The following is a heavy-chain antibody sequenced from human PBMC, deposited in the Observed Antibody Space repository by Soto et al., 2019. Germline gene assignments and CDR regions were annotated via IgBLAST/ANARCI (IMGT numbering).Heavy chain of an antibody. D-gene: IGHD1-7*01. CDR2: INAGNGNT. Sequence: GASVKVSCKASGYTFTSYAIHWVRQAPGQRLEWMGWINAGNGNTKYSQKFQGRVTITRDTSASTAYMELSSLRSEDTAVYYCARDWGGGTGDAFDIWGQGTMVTVSS. V-gene: IGHV1-3*01. J-gene: IGHJ3*02. CDR3: ARDWGGGTGDAFDI. CDR1: GYTFTSYA.